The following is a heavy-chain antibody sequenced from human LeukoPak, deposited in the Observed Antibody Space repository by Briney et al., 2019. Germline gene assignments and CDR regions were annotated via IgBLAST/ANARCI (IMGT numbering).Heavy chain of an antibody. J-gene: IGHJ5*02. CDR2: INTYNGDT. Sequence: GASVKVSCRTSGYIFTHYGISWVRQVPGQGLEWMGWINTYNGDTMYAQKFQARVTMSTDTSTGTGYMELRSLRSDDTAVYFCARDLRFIAAAGVSNWFDPWGQGTLVIVSS. CDR1: GYIFTHYG. CDR3: ARDLRFIAAAGVSNWFDP. D-gene: IGHD6-13*01. V-gene: IGHV1-18*01.